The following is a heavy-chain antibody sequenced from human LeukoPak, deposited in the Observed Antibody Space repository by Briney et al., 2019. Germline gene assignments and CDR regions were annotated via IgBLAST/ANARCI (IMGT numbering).Heavy chain of an antibody. CDR2: TNTDGSST. Sequence: GGSLRLSCAASGFLFSSYWMHWVRQAPGKGLVWVSRTNTDGSSTNYADSVKGRFTISRDNAKNTLYLQMNSLRAEDTAVYYCATQGSYSGSYFDYWGQGTLVTVSS. J-gene: IGHJ4*02. V-gene: IGHV3-74*01. D-gene: IGHD1-26*01. CDR3: ATQGSYSGSYFDY. CDR1: GFLFSSYW.